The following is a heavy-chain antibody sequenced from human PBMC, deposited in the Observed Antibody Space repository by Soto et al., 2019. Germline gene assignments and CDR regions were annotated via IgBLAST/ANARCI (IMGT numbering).Heavy chain of an antibody. V-gene: IGHV3-7*01. D-gene: IGHD5-12*01. CDR2: IKQDGSEK. CDR1: GFTFSSYW. CDR3: ARDLISGYDPGDYFDY. J-gene: IGHJ4*02. Sequence: GGSLRLSCAASGFTFSSYWMSWVRQAPGKGLEWVANIKQDGSEKYYVDSVKGRFTISRDNAKNSLYLQMNSLRAEDTAVYYCARDLISGYDPGDYFDYWGQGTLVTVSS.